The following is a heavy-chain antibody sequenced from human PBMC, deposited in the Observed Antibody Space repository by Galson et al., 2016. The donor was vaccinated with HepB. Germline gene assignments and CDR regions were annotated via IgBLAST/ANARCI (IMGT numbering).Heavy chain of an antibody. J-gene: IGHJ4*02. CDR2: ISGRRSYI. CDR3: ARDRRGGSNTLDY. D-gene: IGHD1-26*01. Sequence: SLRLSCAASTFTFSDYSMNWVRQAPGKGLEWVSFISGRRSYIYYADSVKGRFTISRDNSKNTLYLHMNSLRAEDTAVYYCARDRRGGSNTLDYWGQGTLGTVSS. CDR1: TFTFSDYS. V-gene: IGHV3-21*01.